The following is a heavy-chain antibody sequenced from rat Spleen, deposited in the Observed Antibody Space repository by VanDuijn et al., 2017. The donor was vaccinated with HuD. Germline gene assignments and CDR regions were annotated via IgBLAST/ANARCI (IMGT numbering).Heavy chain of an antibody. CDR1: GFIFSNFD. V-gene: IGHV5-20*01. D-gene: IGHD1-11*01. J-gene: IGHJ2*01. CDR3: AKDPHTEEGS. Sequence: EVQLVESGGGLVQPGRSLKLSCAASGFIFSNFDLAWVLQAPTKGLEWVASISYDGGSTYYRDSVKGRFTISRDNAKSTLYLQMESLRSEDTATYYCAKDPHTEEGSWGQGVMVTVSS. CDR2: ISYDGGST.